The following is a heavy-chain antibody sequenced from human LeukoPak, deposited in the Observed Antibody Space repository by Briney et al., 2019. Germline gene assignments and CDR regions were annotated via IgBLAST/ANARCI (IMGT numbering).Heavy chain of an antibody. Sequence: GGSLRLSCAASGFTFSSYGMHWVRQAPGKGLEWVAVISYDGSNKKYADSVKGRFTISRDNSKNTLYLQMNSLRAEDTAVYYCAKDGVPSRWFGRNYFDYWGQGTLVTVSS. CDR3: AKDGVPSRWFGRNYFDY. CDR1: GFTFSSYG. D-gene: IGHD3-10*01. J-gene: IGHJ4*02. CDR2: ISYDGSNK. V-gene: IGHV3-30*18.